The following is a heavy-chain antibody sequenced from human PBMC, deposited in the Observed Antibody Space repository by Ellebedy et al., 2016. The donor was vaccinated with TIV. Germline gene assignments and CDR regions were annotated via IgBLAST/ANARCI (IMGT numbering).Heavy chain of an antibody. V-gene: IGHV3-30*02. CDR3: VKGAYPVPTVMAV. CDR2: IRSDGSNK. Sequence: GESLKISCATSGFSTSGMHWVRQAPGKGLEWVAFIRSDGSNKYYADSVEGRFTISRDNSRNNLDLQMTRLGAEDTARYYCVKGAYPVPTVMAVWGQGTVVIVSS. J-gene: IGHJ6*02. D-gene: IGHD3-16*01. CDR1: GFSTSG.